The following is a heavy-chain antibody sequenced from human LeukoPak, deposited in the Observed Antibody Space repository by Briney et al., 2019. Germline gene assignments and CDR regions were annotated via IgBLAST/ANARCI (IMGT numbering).Heavy chain of an antibody. J-gene: IGHJ5*02. V-gene: IGHV4-34*01. CDR2: INHSGST. Sequence: PSETLSLTCAVYGGSFSGYYWSWIRQPPGKGLEWIGEINHSGSTNYNPSLKSRVTISVDTSKNQFSLKLSSVTAADTAVYYCARGGSGSYLRSRPQGVDPWGQGTLVTVSS. CDR1: GGSFSGYY. D-gene: IGHD1-26*01. CDR3: ARGGSGSYLRSRPQGVDP.